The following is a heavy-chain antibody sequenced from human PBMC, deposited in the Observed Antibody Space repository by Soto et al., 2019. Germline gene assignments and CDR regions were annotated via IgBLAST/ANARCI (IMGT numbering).Heavy chain of an antibody. CDR2: INHSGST. CDR3: ARGRLGGAAD. V-gene: IGHV4-34*01. D-gene: IGHD1-26*01. Sequence: PSETLSLTCAVYGASFSGYYWSWIRQPPVKGLEWIGEINHSGSTNYNPSLKSRVTISVDTSKNQFSLKLSSVTAADTAVYYCARGRLGGAADWGQGTLVTVSS. CDR1: GASFSGYY. J-gene: IGHJ4*02.